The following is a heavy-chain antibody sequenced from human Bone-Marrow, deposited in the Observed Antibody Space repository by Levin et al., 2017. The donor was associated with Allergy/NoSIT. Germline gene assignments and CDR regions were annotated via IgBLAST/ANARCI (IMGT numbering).Heavy chain of an antibody. D-gene: IGHD3-22*01. CDR3: ARDPARGYYDSSGYSGDH. J-gene: IGHJ4*02. CDR1: GFTFRHYT. Sequence: PGGSLRLSCVASGFTFRHYTMNWVRQAPGKGLEWVSCFTSSGDSTYYADSVKGRFTISRDNAKNSLYLQLNRLRDEDTAMYYCARDPARGYYDSSGYSGDHWGQGTLVTVSS. CDR2: FTSSGDST. V-gene: IGHV3-48*02.